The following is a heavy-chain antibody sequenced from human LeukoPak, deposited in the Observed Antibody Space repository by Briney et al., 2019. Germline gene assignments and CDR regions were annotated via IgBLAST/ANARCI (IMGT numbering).Heavy chain of an antibody. CDR2: ISAYNGNT. V-gene: IGHV1-18*01. J-gene: IGHJ1*01. D-gene: IGHD3-10*01. CDR1: GYTFTSYG. Sequence: ASVKVSCKASGYTFTSYGISWVRQAPGQGLEWMGWISAYNGNTNYAQKPQGRVTMTTDTSTSTAYMELRSLRSDDTAVYYCARGALTRYYYGSGSYAEYFQHWGQGTLVTVSS. CDR3: ARGALTRYYYGSGSYAEYFQH.